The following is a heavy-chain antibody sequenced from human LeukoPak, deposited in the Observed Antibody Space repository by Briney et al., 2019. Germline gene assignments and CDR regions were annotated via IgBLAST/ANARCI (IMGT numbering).Heavy chain of an antibody. V-gene: IGHV3-30*09. CDR3: AARRLTVTTEIDY. D-gene: IGHD4-17*01. Sequence: GGSLRLSCAASGFTFSSYAMHWVRQAPGKGLDWVAFIHYDGNNKYYADSVKGRFAISRDNSKNTVYLQMNSLRTEDTAVYYCAARRLTVTTEIDYWGQGTLVTVSS. J-gene: IGHJ4*02. CDR2: IHYDGNNK. CDR1: GFTFSSYA.